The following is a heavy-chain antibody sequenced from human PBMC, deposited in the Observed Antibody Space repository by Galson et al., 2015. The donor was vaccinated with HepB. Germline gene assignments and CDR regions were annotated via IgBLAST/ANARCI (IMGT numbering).Heavy chain of an antibody. CDR3: ARGRFYRQELSPNGMDV. D-gene: IGHD6-13*01. CDR2: ISYDGSNK. J-gene: IGHJ6*02. Sequence: SLRLSCAASGFTFSSYTMHWVRQAPGKGLEWVAVISYDGSNKYYADSVKGRFTISRDNSKNTLSLQMNSLRAEDTAVYYCARGRFYRQELSPNGMDVWGQGTTVTVSS. V-gene: IGHV3-30*04. CDR1: GFTFSSYT.